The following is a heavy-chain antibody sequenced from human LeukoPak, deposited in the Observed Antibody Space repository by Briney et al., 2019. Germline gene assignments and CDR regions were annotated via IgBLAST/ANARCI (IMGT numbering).Heavy chain of an antibody. J-gene: IGHJ4*02. CDR3: ANRFDTYGSKIDY. CDR2: ISGSGGST. D-gene: IGHD3-10*01. V-gene: IGHV3-23*01. CDR1: GFTFSTYG. Sequence: PGGSLRLSCVASGFTFSTYGMSWVRQAPGKGLEWVSAISGSGGSTYYADSVKGRFTISRDNSKNTLYLQMNSLRAEDTAVYYFANRFDTYGSKIDYWGQGTLVTVSS.